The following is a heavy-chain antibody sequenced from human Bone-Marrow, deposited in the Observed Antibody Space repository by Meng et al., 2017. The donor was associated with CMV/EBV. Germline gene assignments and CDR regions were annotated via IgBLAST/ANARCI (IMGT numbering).Heavy chain of an antibody. J-gene: IGHJ5*02. Sequence: YGMHWVRQAPGKGLEWVAVISNDGSNKYYADSVKGRFTISRDNSKNTLYLQMNSLRAEDTAVYYCAKEFLSSYYDFWSGRVGNWFDPWGQGTLVTVSS. CDR3: AKEFLSSYYDFWSGRVGNWFDP. V-gene: IGHV3-30*18. CDR2: ISNDGSNK. D-gene: IGHD3-3*01. CDR1: YG.